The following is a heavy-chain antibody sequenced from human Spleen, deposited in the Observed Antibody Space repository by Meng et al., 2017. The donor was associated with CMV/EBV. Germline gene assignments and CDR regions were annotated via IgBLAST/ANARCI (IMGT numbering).Heavy chain of an antibody. V-gene: IGHV5-51*01. D-gene: IGHD1-1*01. CDR2: IQPGDFDT. CDR1: GYDFSDWW. J-gene: IGHJ6*02. Sequence: KVSCKGSGYDFSDWWNAWMRQKSGKGLEWVGIIQPGDFDTVYSPSFQGHVTISVDKSISTDYLQWSSLKGSDTAMYYCARRLSNSFPPGGMDVWGQGTTVTVSS. CDR3: ARRLSNSFPPGGMDV.